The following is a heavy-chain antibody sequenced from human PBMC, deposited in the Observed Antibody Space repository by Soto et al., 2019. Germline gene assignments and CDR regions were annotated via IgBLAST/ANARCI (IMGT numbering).Heavy chain of an antibody. CDR2: IYYSGST. J-gene: IGHJ6*01. CDR3: ARDHAVTTVVLGVMWLRPSGHAPFVSSSLLRAPTSETLSLTCSVSGGSINDYY. V-gene: IGHV4-31*03. Sequence: SETLSLTCTVSGGSISSGGYYWSWIRQHPGKGLEWIGYIYYSGSTYYNPSLKSRVTISVDTSKNQFSLKLSSVTAADTAVYYCARDHAVTTVVLGVMWLRPSGHAPFVSSSLLRAPTSETLSLTCSVSGGSINDYY. D-gene: IGHD4-4*01. CDR1: GGSISSGGYY.